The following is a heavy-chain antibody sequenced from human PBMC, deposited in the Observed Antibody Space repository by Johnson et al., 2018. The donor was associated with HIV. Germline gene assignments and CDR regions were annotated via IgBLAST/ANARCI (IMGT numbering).Heavy chain of an antibody. CDR2: TANKGRNT. D-gene: IGHD3-10*01. CDR3: ARASGEWVAFDI. CDR1: GFTFSSYS. V-gene: IGHV3-64*01. J-gene: IGHJ3*02. Sequence: VQLVESGGGLVQRGWSLRLSCAASGFTFSSYSMHWVRQAPGEGLEYVSGTANKGRNTSYANSVKGGFTIFRDNSKNKLDLQIGSLRAEDLAVSYSARASGEWVAFDIWGQGTMVTVSS.